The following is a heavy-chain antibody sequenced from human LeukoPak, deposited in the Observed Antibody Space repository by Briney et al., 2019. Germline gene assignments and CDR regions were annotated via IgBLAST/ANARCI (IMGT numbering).Heavy chain of an antibody. CDR1: GFTFSSYW. D-gene: IGHD6-13*01. J-gene: IGHJ4*02. V-gene: IGHV3-7*01. CDR3: ARDGGYSSSWPEQFDY. CDR2: IKQDGSEK. Sequence: GGSLRLSCAASGFTFSSYWMSWVRQAPGKGLEWVANIKQDGSEKYYVDSVKGRFTISRDNAKNSLYLQMNSLRAEDTAVYYCARDGGYSSSWPEQFDYWGQGTLVTVSS.